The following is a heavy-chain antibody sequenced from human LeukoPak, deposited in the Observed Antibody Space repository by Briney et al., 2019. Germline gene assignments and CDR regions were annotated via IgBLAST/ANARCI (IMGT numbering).Heavy chain of an antibody. CDR2: IIPIFGTA. Sequence: ASVKVSCKASGGTFISYAISWVRQAPGQGLEWMGGIIPIFGTANYAQKFQGRVTITADESTSTAYMELSSLRSEDTAVYYCARDHYYDSSGHENLDYWGQGTLVTVSS. D-gene: IGHD3-22*01. J-gene: IGHJ4*02. CDR1: GGTFISYA. CDR3: ARDHYYDSSGHENLDY. V-gene: IGHV1-69*13.